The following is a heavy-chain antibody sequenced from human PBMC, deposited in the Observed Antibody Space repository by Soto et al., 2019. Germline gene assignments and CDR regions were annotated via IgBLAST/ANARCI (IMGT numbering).Heavy chain of an antibody. Sequence: EASVKVSCKASGYIFSFYGINWVRQAPGQGLEWMGWISAYSGNKNYAQKLQDRVTMTTDTSTSTAYLELRSLRSDDTAVYYCARAPGYDVGAYDIWGQGTMVTVSS. CDR2: ISAYSGNK. J-gene: IGHJ3*02. V-gene: IGHV1-18*01. CDR3: ARAPGYDVGAYDI. CDR1: GYIFSFYG. D-gene: IGHD3-3*01.